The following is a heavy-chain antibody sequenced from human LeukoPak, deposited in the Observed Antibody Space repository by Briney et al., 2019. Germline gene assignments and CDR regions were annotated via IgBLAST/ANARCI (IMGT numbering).Heavy chain of an antibody. V-gene: IGHV1-18*01. D-gene: IGHD1-26*01. CDR3: ARAVSGSLYGDFDF. CDR1: GYSFVFFG. CDR2: IDSHNGDT. J-gene: IGHJ4*02. Sequence: ASVKVSCKASGYSFVFFGVSWVRQAPGQGLEWMGWIDSHNGDTKYAERLQGRVFMTTDTSTSTSYMELRSLRSDDTAVNYCARAVSGSLYGDFDFWGQGTLVTVSS.